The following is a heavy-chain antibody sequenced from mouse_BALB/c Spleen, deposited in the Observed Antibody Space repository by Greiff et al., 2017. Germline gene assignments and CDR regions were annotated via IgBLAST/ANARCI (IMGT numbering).Heavy chain of an antibody. V-gene: IGHV1-5*01. Sequence: VQLQQSGTVLARPGASVKMSCKASGYTFTSYWMHWVKQRPGQGLEWIGAIYPGNSDTSYNQKFKGKAKLTAVTSTSTAYMELSSLTNEDSAVYYCTRGQDYDYDGFAYWGQGTLVTVSA. CDR1: GYTFTSYW. CDR3: TRGQDYDYDGFAY. J-gene: IGHJ3*01. CDR2: IYPGNSDT. D-gene: IGHD2-4*01.